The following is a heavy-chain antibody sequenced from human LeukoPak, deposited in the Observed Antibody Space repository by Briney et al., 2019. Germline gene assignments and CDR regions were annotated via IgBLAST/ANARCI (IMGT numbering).Heavy chain of an antibody. CDR2: TYYRSKWYN. CDR1: GDIVSSNSAA. J-gene: IGHJ5*02. Sequence: SQTLSLTCDISGDIVSSNSAAWNWIRQSPSRGLEWLGRTYYRSKWYNDYAVSVKSRITINPDTSKNQFSLQLNSVTPEDTAVYYCARDSSSGWYIPNTNWFDPWGQGTLVTVSS. CDR3: ARDSSSGWYIPNTNWFDP. V-gene: IGHV6-1*01. D-gene: IGHD6-19*01.